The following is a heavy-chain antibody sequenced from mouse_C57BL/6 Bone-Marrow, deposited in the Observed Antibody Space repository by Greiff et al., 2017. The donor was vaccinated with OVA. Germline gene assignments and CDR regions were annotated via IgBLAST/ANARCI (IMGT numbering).Heavy chain of an antibody. Sequence: QVQLKQSGPELVKPGASVKISCKASGYAFSSSWMNWVKQRPGKGLEWIGRIYPGDGDTNYNGKFKGKATLTADKSSGTAYMQLSSLTSEDSAVYFCASRRAYDGYPLYAMDYWGQGTSVTVSS. V-gene: IGHV1-82*01. CDR1: GYAFSSSW. D-gene: IGHD2-3*01. CDR2: IYPGDGDT. CDR3: ASRRAYDGYPLYAMDY. J-gene: IGHJ4*01.